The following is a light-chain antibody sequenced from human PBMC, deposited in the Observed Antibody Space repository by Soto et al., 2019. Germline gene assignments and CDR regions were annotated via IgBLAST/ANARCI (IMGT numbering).Light chain of an antibody. V-gene: IGKV3-20*01. CDR1: QSVSSSY. CDR3: QLYDSSLYT. J-gene: IGKJ2*01. Sequence: EIVLTQSPGTPSLSPGERATLSCRTSQSVSSSYLAWYQQKPGQAPRLLIYGASSRATAIPDRFSGYGSGTDFTLTITRLEPEDFAVYYCQLYDSSLYTFGQGTKLEIK. CDR2: GAS.